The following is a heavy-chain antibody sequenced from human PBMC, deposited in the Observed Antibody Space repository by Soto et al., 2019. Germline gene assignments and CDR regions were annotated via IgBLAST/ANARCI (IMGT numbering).Heavy chain of an antibody. J-gene: IGHJ6*02. CDR1: GYTFTGYY. Sequence: QVQLVQSGAEVKKPGASVKVSCKASGYTFTGYYMHWVRQAPGQGLEWMGWINPNSGGTNYAQKFQGRVTMTRDTSISTAYMELSRLRSDDTAVYYCARERSPVPLERSYYYYGMDVWGQGTTVTVSS. CDR3: ARERSPVPLERSYYYYGMDV. D-gene: IGHD1-1*01. V-gene: IGHV1-2*02. CDR2: INPNSGGT.